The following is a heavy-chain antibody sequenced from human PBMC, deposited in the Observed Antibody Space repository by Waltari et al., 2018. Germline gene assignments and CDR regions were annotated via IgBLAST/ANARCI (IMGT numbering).Heavy chain of an antibody. Sequence: EVQLVESGGGLVQPGGSLRLSCAGSCFTLSRYWMRWVRKAPGKGREWVGNKGQEGKDQNYVESVRCRFSISRYKAKNSLYLQRNSLRVDETAVYFCAGHRDWKVDPWGQGTLVTVSS. CDR3: AGHRDWKVDP. CDR2: KGQEGKDQ. CDR1: CFTLSRYW. J-gene: IGHJ5*02. D-gene: IGHD1-1*01. V-gene: IGHV3-7*01.